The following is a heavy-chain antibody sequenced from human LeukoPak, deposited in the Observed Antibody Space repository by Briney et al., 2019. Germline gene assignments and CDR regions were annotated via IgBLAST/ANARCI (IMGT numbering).Heavy chain of an antibody. V-gene: IGHV3-20*04. J-gene: IGHJ3*02. Sequence: GGSLRLSCAASGFTFDDYGMSWVRQAPGKGLEWVSGINWNGGSTGYADSVKGRFTISRDNAKNSLYLQMNSLRAEDTAVYYCARESSGWSVDAFDIWGQGTMVTVSS. D-gene: IGHD6-19*01. CDR2: INWNGGST. CDR1: GFTFDDYG. CDR3: ARESSGWSVDAFDI.